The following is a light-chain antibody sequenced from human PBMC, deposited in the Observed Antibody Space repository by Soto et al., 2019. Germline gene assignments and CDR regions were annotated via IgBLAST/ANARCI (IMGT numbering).Light chain of an antibody. CDR1: QDIRDD. CDR2: AAS. CDR3: QQGYSTPWT. Sequence: DIQITQSPSSLSASVGDRVTITCRASQDIRDDLGWYQQKPGKAPKLLIYAASNLQSGVPSRFSASGSGTDFTLTLNSLQPEDFATYYCQQGYSTPWTFGQGTKVDIK. J-gene: IGKJ1*01. V-gene: IGKV1-39*01.